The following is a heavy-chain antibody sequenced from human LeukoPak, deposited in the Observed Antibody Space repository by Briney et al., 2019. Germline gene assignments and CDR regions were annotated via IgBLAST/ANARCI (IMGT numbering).Heavy chain of an antibody. CDR1: GFTFSNYA. D-gene: IGHD6-19*01. V-gene: IGHV3-30-3*01. Sequence: GVTLRLPCAASGFTFSNYAMHWVRQAPGKGLEWVAVISYDGSDKYYADSVKGRFTISRDNSKNTLYLQMNSLRPEDTAVYYCARDWGRRYSSGWYGDFDYWGQGTLVTVSS. CDR3: ARDWGRRYSSGWYGDFDY. J-gene: IGHJ4*02. CDR2: ISYDGSDK.